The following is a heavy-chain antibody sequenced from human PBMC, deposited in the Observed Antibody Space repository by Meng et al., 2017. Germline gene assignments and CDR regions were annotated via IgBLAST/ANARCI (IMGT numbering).Heavy chain of an antibody. J-gene: IGHJ6*02. CDR2: ISSNGGST. D-gene: IGHD4-17*01. CDR3: AKEPTVTTFYYYYGMDV. Sequence: GESLKISCAASGFTFSSYAMHWVRQAPGKGLEYVSAISSNGGSTYYANSVKGRFTISRDNSKNTLYLQMNSLRAEDTAVYYCAKEPTVTTFYYYYGMDVWGQGTTVTVSS. V-gene: IGHV3-64*01. CDR1: GFTFSSYA.